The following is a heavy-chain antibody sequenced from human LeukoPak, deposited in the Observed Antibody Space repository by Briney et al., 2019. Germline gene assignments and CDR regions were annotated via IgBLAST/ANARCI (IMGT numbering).Heavy chain of an antibody. Sequence: QPGRSLRLSCAASGFTFSSYGMHWVRQAPGKGLEWVAVISYDGSNKYYADSVKGRFTISRDNSKNTLYLQMNSLRAEDTAVYYCAKRIVGPYFYCFDYWGRGTLVTVSS. V-gene: IGHV3-30*18. CDR2: ISYDGSNK. CDR1: GFTFSSYG. CDR3: AKRIVGPYFYCFDY. D-gene: IGHD1-26*01. J-gene: IGHJ4*02.